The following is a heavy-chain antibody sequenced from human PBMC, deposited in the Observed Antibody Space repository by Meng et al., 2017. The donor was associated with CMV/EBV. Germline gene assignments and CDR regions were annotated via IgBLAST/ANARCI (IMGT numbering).Heavy chain of an antibody. J-gene: IGHJ4*02. CDR1: GFTFSSYA. Sequence: GESLKISCAASGFTFSSYAIHWVRQAPGKGLEWVAVISSDGSKAYYADSVRGRFTISRDNSKNTLYLQMNSLRAEDTAVYYCARGGWGAGSDYWGQGTLVTVSS. CDR3: ARGGWGAGSDY. D-gene: IGHD1-26*01. CDR2: ISSDGSKA. V-gene: IGHV3-30-3*01.